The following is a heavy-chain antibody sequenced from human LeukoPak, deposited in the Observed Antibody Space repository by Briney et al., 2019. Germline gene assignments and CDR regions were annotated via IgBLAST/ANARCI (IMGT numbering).Heavy chain of an antibody. V-gene: IGHV4-59*12. CDR1: GGSISSYY. Sequence: PSETLSLTCTVSGGSISSYYWSWIRQPPGKGLEWIGYIYYSGSTNYNPSLKSRVTISVDKSKNQFSLKLSSVTAADTAVYYCARVPRVAVAGSTIDYWGQGTLVTVSS. CDR2: IYYSGST. D-gene: IGHD6-19*01. J-gene: IGHJ4*02. CDR3: ARVPRVAVAGSTIDY.